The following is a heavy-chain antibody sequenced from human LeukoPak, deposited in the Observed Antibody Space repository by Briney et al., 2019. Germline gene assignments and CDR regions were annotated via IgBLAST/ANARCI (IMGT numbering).Heavy chain of an antibody. D-gene: IGHD6-19*01. Sequence: SETLSLTCTASGGSISSYYWSWIRQPPGKGLEWIGYIYYSGSTNYNPSLKSRVTISVDTSKNQFSLKLSSVTAADTAVYYCARDIRGWYGVPKDWGQGTLVTVSS. V-gene: IGHV4-59*01. CDR2: IYYSGST. J-gene: IGHJ4*02. CDR3: ARDIRGWYGVPKD. CDR1: GGSISSYY.